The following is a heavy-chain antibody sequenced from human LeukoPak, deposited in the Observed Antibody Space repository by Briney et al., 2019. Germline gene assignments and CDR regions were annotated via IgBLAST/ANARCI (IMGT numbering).Heavy chain of an antibody. CDR1: GYIFTSYW. D-gene: IGHD1-14*01. V-gene: IGHV5-51*01. CDR3: ARLNKTGLGGIFDY. J-gene: IGHJ4*02. Sequence: GEFLKISCKASGYIFTSYWIGWVRQMPGKGLEWMGIIFPGDSDTRYSPSFQGQVAISADKSISTAYLQWSSLKASDTAMYYCARLNKTGLGGIFDYWGQGTLVTVSS. CDR2: IFPGDSDT.